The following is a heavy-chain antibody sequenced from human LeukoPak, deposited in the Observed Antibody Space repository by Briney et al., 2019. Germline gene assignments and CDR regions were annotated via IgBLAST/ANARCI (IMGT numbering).Heavy chain of an antibody. V-gene: IGHV3-48*03. CDR2: ISSSGSTT. CDR3: TKAAGNIGYDPLDAFDI. CDR1: GFTFSSYE. Sequence: PGGSLRLSCAASGFTFSSYEMNWVRQAPGKGLEWVSYISSSGSTTYYADSVKGRFTISRDNSKNSLYLQMNSLRTEDTALYYCTKAAGNIGYDPLDAFDIWGQGTVVTVSS. J-gene: IGHJ3*02. D-gene: IGHD5-12*01.